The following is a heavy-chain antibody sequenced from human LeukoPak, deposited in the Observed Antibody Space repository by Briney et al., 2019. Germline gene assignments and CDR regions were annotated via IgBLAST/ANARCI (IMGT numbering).Heavy chain of an antibody. CDR1: GGSFSGYY. CDR2: INHSGSN. CDR3: ARSPGSGSYSRPSPTLPFDP. J-gene: IGHJ5*02. D-gene: IGHD3-10*01. Sequence: PSETLSLTCAVYGGSFSGYYWSWIRQPPGKGLEWIGEINHSGSNNYNPFLKSRVTISVDTSKNQFSLKLSSVTAADTAVYYCARSPGSGSYSRPSPTLPFDPWGQGTLVTVSS. V-gene: IGHV4-34*01.